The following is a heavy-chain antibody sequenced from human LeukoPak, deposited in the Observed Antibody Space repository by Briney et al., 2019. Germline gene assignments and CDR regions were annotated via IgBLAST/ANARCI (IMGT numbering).Heavy chain of an antibody. D-gene: IGHD1-26*01. Sequence: ASVKVSCKASGYTFTNYYMHWVRQAPGQGLEWMGIINPSGDGTTYAQKFQGRVTMTRDTSTSTVYMELSSLRSEDTAVYYCARVRVGAPAIFDYWGQGTLVTVSS. CDR2: INPSGDGT. V-gene: IGHV1-46*01. CDR1: GYTFTNYY. J-gene: IGHJ4*02. CDR3: ARVRVGAPAIFDY.